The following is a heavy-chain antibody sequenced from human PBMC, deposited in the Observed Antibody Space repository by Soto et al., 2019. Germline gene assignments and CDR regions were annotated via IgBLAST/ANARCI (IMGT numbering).Heavy chain of an antibody. CDR3: ARGTAYYDILTGYYYGMDV. CDR2: IYYSGST. Sequence: SETLSLTCTVSGGSISSYYWSWIRQPPGKGLEWIGYIYYSGSTNYNPSLKSRVTISVDTSKNQFSLKLSSVTAADTAVHYCARGTAYYDILTGYYYGMDVWGQGTTVTVSS. J-gene: IGHJ6*02. D-gene: IGHD3-9*01. V-gene: IGHV4-59*01. CDR1: GGSISSYY.